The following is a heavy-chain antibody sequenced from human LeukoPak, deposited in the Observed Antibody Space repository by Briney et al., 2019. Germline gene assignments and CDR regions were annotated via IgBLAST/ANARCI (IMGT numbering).Heavy chain of an antibody. CDR1: GGSISSYY. J-gene: IGHJ3*02. D-gene: IGHD6-6*01. CDR3: ARGLHTRSSGRRFDVFEI. V-gene: IGHV4-59*01. Sequence: SETLSLTCTVSGGSISSYYWNWIRQSPGKGLEWIGYMYYSGSTNYKPSLKSRVTISVDTSKNQFSLRLTSVTAADTAVYYCARGLHTRSSGRRFDVFEIWGQGTMVTVSS. CDR2: MYYSGST.